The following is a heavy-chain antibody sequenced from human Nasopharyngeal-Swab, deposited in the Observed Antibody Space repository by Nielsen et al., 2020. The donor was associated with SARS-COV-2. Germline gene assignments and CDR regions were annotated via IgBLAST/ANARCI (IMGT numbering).Heavy chain of an antibody. V-gene: IGHV5-51*01. Sequence: GESLKISCKGSGYTFTSNWIGWVRQMPGKGLEWMGIIYPGNSDTRYSPSFQGQVTISADKSITTAYLQWSSLKASDTAIYYCARPQGFYDSGTYYFHFDYWGHGTLVTVSS. CDR3: ARPQGFYDSGTYYFHFDY. CDR2: IYPGNSDT. CDR1: GYTFTSNW. D-gene: IGHD3-22*01. J-gene: IGHJ4*01.